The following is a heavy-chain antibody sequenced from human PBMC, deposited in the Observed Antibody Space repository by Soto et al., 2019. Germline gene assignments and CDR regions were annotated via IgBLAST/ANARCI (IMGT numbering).Heavy chain of an antibody. CDR1: GGSISSSNL. V-gene: IGHV4-4*02. CDR3: VGWDNLYYSSGMDV. J-gene: IGHJ6*02. D-gene: IGHD1-20*01. Sequence: QVQLQESGPGLVKPSGTLSLTCAVSGGSISSSNLWSWVRQPPGKGLEWIGEIYHSGSTNSNPSLESLFTISLDKSKNKFSLKPSSVTAADTAVYDCVGWDNLYYSSGMDVWGQGTTLTVSS. CDR2: IYHSGST.